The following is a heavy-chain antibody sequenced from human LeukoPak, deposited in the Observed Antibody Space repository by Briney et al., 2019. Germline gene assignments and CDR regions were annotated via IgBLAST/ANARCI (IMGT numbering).Heavy chain of an antibody. V-gene: IGHV3-30*18. Sequence: GRSLRLSCAASGFTFSSYGMHWVRQAPGKGLEWVAVISYDGSNKYYADSVKGRFTISRDNSKNTLYLQMNSLRAEDTAVYYCAKDGSYDFWSGPYFDYWGQGTLVTVSS. J-gene: IGHJ4*02. CDR1: GFTFSSYG. CDR2: ISYDGSNK. CDR3: AKDGSYDFWSGPYFDY. D-gene: IGHD3-3*01.